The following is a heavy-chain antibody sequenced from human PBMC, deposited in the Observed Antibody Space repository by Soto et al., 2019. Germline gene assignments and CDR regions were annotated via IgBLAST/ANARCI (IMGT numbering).Heavy chain of an antibody. CDR3: ARNVGYGLIDY. J-gene: IGHJ4*02. D-gene: IGHD5-18*01. CDR2: INAYNGNT. Sequence: QVQLVQSGAEVKKPGASVKVSCKASGYTFTSYGISWVRQAPGQGLEWMGWINAYNGNTNYAQKLQGRVTMTTHTSTSTAYMELRRLRFDDTAVYYCARNVGYGLIDYWGQGTLVTVSS. V-gene: IGHV1-18*01. CDR1: GYTFTSYG.